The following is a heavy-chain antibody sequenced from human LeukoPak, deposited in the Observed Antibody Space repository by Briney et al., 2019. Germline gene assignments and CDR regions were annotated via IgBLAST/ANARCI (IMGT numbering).Heavy chain of an antibody. D-gene: IGHD6-13*01. J-gene: IGHJ5*02. CDR3: ARGIAAYAP. V-gene: IGHV4-59*01. Sequence: SETLSLTCTVSGGSISTYYWSWIRQPPGKGLEWIGYIYYSGSTNYNPSLKSRVTISVDTSKSHFSLKLNSVTAADTAVYYCARGIAAYAPWGQGTLVTVSS. CDR2: IYYSGST. CDR1: GGSISTYY.